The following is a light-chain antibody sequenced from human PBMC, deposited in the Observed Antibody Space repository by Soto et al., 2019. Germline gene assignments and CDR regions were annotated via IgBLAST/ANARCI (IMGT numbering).Light chain of an antibody. CDR2: GAS. V-gene: IGKV3-15*01. CDR1: QSVSAN. CDR3: QQYNVYSWT. J-gene: IGKJ1*01. Sequence: EIVMTQSPATLSLSPGERATLSCRASQSVSANLAWYQHKPGQAPRLLIYGASTRATGIPARFSGSGTGTDFTLTISSLQPDDFATYYCQQYNVYSWTFGQGTKVDIK.